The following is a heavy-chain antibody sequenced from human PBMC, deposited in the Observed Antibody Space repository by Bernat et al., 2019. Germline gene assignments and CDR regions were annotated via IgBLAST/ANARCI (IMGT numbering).Heavy chain of an antibody. D-gene: IGHD1-26*01. CDR1: GFTFSSYG. V-gene: IGHV3-30*18. Sequence: QVQLVESGGGVVQPGRSLRLSCAASGFTFSSYGMHWVRQAPGKGLEWVAVISFDGSNKYYADSVKGRFTISRDNSKNTLYLQMNSLRAEEKAVXYWXKDIGNYYYGMDVWGKGTTVTVYS. J-gene: IGHJ6*04. CDR2: ISFDGSNK. CDR3: XKDIGNYYYGMDV.